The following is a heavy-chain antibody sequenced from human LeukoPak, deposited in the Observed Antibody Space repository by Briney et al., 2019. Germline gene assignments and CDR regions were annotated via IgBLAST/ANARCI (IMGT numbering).Heavy chain of an antibody. V-gene: IGHV1-69*05. CDR3: ASLPNGAAGSFDY. CDR2: IIPIFGTA. Sequence: SVKVSCKASGGTFSSYAISWVRQAPGQGLEWMGRIIPIFGTANYAQKFQGRVTITTDESTSTAYMELSSLRSEDTAVYYCASLPNGAAGSFDYWGQGTLVTVSS. D-gene: IGHD6-13*01. J-gene: IGHJ4*02. CDR1: GGTFSSYA.